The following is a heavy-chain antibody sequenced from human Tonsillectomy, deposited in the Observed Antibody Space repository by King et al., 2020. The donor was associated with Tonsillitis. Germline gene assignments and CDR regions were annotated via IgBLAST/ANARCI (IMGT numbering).Heavy chain of an antibody. V-gene: IGHV4-39*01. CDR2: MYYSGTI. CDR3: ARYVSGSFDY. D-gene: IGHD1-26*01. CDR1: GGSISGGDHY. J-gene: IGHJ4*02. Sequence: LQLQESGPGVVKPSETLSLTCTVSGGSISGGDHYWAWIRQPPGKGLEWIGYMYYSGTIFYTPSLKSRITISGGTSENRFSLKLSSLTAADTAVYFCARYVSGSFDYWGQGALVTVSS.